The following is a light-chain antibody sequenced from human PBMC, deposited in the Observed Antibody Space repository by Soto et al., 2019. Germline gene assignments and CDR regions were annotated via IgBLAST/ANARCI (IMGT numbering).Light chain of an antibody. CDR3: SSYAGSNNVV. CDR2: EVS. V-gene: IGLV2-8*01. J-gene: IGLJ2*01. Sequence: QSALTQPSSASGSPGQSVTISCTGTSSDVGGYNYVSWYQQHPGKAPKLMIYEVSKRPSGVPDRFSGSKSGNTASLTVSGPQAEDEADYYCSSYAGSNNVVFGGGTKLTVL. CDR1: SSDVGGYNY.